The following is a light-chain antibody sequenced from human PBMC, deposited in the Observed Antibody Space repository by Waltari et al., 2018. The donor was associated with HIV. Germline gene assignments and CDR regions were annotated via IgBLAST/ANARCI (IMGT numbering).Light chain of an antibody. CDR3: CAYAGSTTYVI. CDR2: EVS. CDR1: SSDVGGYNL. Sequence: QSALTQPASASGSPGQSITISCTGTSSDVGGYNLVSWYQQHPGKAPKLMIYEVSKRPSGVSNRFSGSKSGNTASLTSSGLQAEDEADYYCCAYAGSTTYVIFGGGTKLTVL. V-gene: IGLV2-23*02. J-gene: IGLJ2*01.